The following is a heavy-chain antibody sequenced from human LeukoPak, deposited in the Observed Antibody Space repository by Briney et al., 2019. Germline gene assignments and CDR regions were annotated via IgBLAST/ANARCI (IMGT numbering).Heavy chain of an antibody. V-gene: IGHV3-48*04. J-gene: IGHJ4*02. D-gene: IGHD3-16*01. CDR3: ARVLGVASHY. Sequence: GGSLRLSCAASGFTFSSYSMNWVRQAPGKGLEWVSYISSSSSTIYYADSVKGRFTISRDNAKNSLYLQMNSLRAEDTAVYYCARVLGVASHYWGQGTLVTVSS. CDR2: ISSSSSTI. CDR1: GFTFSSYS.